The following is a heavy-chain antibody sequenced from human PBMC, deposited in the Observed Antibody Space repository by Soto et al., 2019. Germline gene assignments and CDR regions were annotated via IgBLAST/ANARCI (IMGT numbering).Heavy chain of an antibody. D-gene: IGHD6-19*01. J-gene: IGHJ4*02. CDR3: ARVAGSGWYDG. CDR1: GGYIVSGGYS. V-gene: IGHV4-30-2*01. CDR2: AYPRGST. Sequence: QVQLHVSGSGLVKPSQTLSLTCAGSGGYIVSGGYSWSWIRHPPGKGLEWIGTAYPRGSTDYDPSLKRRVTISLALSKNQFSLNLTSVSAADTAVYYCARVAGSGWYDGGGPGNLVSVSS.